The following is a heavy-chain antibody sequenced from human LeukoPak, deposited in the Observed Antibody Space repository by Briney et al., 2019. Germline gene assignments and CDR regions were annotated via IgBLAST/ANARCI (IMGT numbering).Heavy chain of an antibody. CDR2: LDDSGKT. CDR3: ARSESGVDSGDV. CDR1: GGSISNYF. J-gene: IGHJ6*02. D-gene: IGHD5-12*01. Sequence: SETLSLTCIVSGGSISNYFWSWIRQTPGKRLQWIGNLDDSGKTTYNPSLKSRVSISVDPSQKQFSLRLSSVTVADTAVYHCARSESGVDSGDVWGQGTTVTISS. V-gene: IGHV4-59*01.